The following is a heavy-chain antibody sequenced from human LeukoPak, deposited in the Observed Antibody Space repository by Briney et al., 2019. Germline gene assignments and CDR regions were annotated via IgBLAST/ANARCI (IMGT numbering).Heavy chain of an antibody. D-gene: IGHD5-12*01. CDR1: GYSISSGYY. CDR2: FYHDGST. CDR3: ARVSGYDWESFYDY. V-gene: IGHV4-38-2*02. J-gene: IGHJ4*02. Sequence: SETLSLICTVSGYSISSGYYWGWIRQPPGKGLEWVGSFYHDGSTNYNPSLKSRVTISVDTSKNQFSLKLSSVTAADTAVYYCARVSGYDWESFYDYWGQGTLVTVSS.